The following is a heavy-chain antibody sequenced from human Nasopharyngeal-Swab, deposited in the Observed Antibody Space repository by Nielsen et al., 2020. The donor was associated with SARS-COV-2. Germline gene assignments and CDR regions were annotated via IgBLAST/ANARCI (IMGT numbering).Heavy chain of an antibody. CDR2: INDDGTKT. CDR1: GLTFPTYW. Sequence: GGSLRLSCVASGLTFPTYWMHWVRQVPGKGLVWVSRINDDGTKTDYADSVKGRFTISRDNTKNTLFLQMNSLKTEDTAIYYCARGLDGSWGQGTLVTVSS. V-gene: IGHV3-74*01. J-gene: IGHJ4*02. CDR3: ARGLDGS. D-gene: IGHD1-26*01.